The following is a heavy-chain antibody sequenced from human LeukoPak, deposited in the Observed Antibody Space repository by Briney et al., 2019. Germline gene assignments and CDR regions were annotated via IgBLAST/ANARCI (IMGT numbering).Heavy chain of an antibody. V-gene: IGHV1-2*02. J-gene: IGHJ4*02. Sequence: ASVNVSCKASGYTFTGYYMHWVRQAPGQGLEWMGWINPNSGGTNYAQMFQGRVTMPRDTYICTAYMELSRLRSDDTAVYYCASMSGEWLRLGYWGQGTLVTVSS. CDR2: INPNSGGT. CDR1: GYTFTGYY. D-gene: IGHD5-12*01. CDR3: ASMSGEWLRLGY.